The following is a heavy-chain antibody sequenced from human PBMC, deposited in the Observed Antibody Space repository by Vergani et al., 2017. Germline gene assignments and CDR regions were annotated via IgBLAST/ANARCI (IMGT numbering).Heavy chain of an antibody. J-gene: IGHJ6*02. CDR1: GASINNDFYY. D-gene: IGHD3-10*01. CDR2: IYVSGIT. CDR3: ARHRGSGGFFPSSYFYGMDV. Sequence: QVQLQESGPGLVKPSQTLSITCTVSGASINNDFYYWHWIRQPAGKGLEWIGRIYVSGITDYNSSLQRRVSMSVDTSKNQFSLTLTSVTAADTAVYYCARHRGSGGFFPSSYFYGMDVWGHGTTVTVSS. V-gene: IGHV4-61*02.